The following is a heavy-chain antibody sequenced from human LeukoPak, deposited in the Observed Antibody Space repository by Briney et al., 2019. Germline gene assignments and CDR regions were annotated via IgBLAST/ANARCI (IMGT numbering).Heavy chain of an antibody. CDR3: ASGGTNWFDP. J-gene: IGHJ5*02. CDR2: INHSGST. V-gene: IGHV4-34*01. D-gene: IGHD1-1*01. Sequence: SETLSLTCAVYGGSFSGYYWSWILQPPGKGLEWIGEINHSGSTNYNPSLKSRVTISVDTSKNQFSLKLSSVTAADTAVYYCASGGTNWFDPWGQGTLVTVSS. CDR1: GGSFSGYY.